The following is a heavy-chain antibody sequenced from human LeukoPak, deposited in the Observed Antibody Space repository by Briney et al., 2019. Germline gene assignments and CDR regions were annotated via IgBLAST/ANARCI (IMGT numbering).Heavy chain of an antibody. D-gene: IGHD2-15*01. CDR3: ASSQRTPPPFDYYYYMDV. CDR2: ISSSSSTI. CDR1: GFTFSSYS. V-gene: IGHV3-48*01. Sequence: SGGSLRLSCAASGFTFSSYSMNWVRQAPGKGLEWVSYISSSSSTIYYADSVKGRFTISRDNAKNSLYLQMNSLRAEDTAVYYCASSQRTPPPFDYYYYMDVWGKGTTVTVSS. J-gene: IGHJ6*03.